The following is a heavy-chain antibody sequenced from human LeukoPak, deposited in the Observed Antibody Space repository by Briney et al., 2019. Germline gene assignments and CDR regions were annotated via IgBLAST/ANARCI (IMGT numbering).Heavy chain of an antibody. D-gene: IGHD3-9*01. CDR3: ARDPWLDYDILTGYFPKAANWFDP. Sequence: GGSLRLSCAASGFTFSSYWMSWVRQAPGKGLEWVANIKQDGSEKYYVDSVKGRFTISRDNAKNSLYLQMNSLRAEDAAVYYCARDPWLDYDILTGYFPKAANWFDPWGQGTLVTVSS. CDR2: IKQDGSEK. V-gene: IGHV3-7*01. CDR1: GFTFSSYW. J-gene: IGHJ5*02.